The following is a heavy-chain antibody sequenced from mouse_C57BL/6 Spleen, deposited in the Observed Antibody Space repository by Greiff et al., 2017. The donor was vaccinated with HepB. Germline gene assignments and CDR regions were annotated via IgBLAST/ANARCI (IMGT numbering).Heavy chain of an antibody. Sequence: QVQLQQPGAELVKPGASVKLSCKASGYTFTSYWMHWVKQRPGQGLEWIGMIHPNSGSTNYNEKFKSKATLTVDKSSSTAYMQLSSLTSEDSAVYYCARAYVLRGYFDVWGTGTTVTVSS. D-gene: IGHD1-1*01. CDR2: IHPNSGST. CDR1: GYTFTSYW. CDR3: ARAYVLRGYFDV. V-gene: IGHV1-64*01. J-gene: IGHJ1*03.